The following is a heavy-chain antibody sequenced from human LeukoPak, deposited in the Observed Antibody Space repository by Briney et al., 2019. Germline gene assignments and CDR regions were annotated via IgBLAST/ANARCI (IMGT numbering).Heavy chain of an antibody. J-gene: IGHJ4*02. Sequence: PGGSLRLSCAASGFTFSDYYMSWIRQAPGKGLEWVSYISSSGSTIYYADSVKGRFTISRHNSKNTLYLQMNSLRAEDTAVYYCASLDHALREGGGTDYWGQGTLVTVSS. CDR3: ASLDHALREGGGTDY. D-gene: IGHD3-10*01. CDR1: GFTFSDYY. CDR2: ISSSGSTI. V-gene: IGHV3-11*01.